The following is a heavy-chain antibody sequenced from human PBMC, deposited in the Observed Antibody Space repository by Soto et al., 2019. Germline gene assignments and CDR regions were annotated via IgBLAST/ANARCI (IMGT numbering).Heavy chain of an antibody. CDR3: ARLGAYYQSLDP. CDR2: INHSGST. CDR1: CGSFTGYY. J-gene: IGHJ5*02. D-gene: IGHD2-21*01. V-gene: IGHV4-34*01. Sequence: SETLSLTCAVYCGSFTGYYWSWIRQPPGKGLEWIGEINHSGSTNYNPSLKSRVTMSVDTSKNQFSLKLSSVTAADTAVYYCARLGAYYQSLDPWGQGTVVTVSS.